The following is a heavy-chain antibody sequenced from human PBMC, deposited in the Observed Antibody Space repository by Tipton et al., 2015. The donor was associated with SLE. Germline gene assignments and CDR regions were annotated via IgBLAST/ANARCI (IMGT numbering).Heavy chain of an antibody. Sequence: TLSLTCSVSGDSISSSSHLWGWIRQPPGKGLEWIGNMHYSGTTDYNPSLTSRVTISVDTSKNKFSLQLVFVTAADTAVYYCARRVHTSGWYPTYYFDSWGQGTLVTVSS. CDR2: MHYSGTT. V-gene: IGHV4-39*01. J-gene: IGHJ4*02. D-gene: IGHD6-19*01. CDR3: ARRVHTSGWYPTYYFDS. CDR1: GDSISSSSHL.